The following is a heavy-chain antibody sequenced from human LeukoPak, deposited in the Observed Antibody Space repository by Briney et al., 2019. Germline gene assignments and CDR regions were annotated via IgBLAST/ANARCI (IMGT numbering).Heavy chain of an antibody. V-gene: IGHV3-48*03. CDR3: ARSTELSDPYFYYGMDV. CDR2: IISGAGTI. CDR1: GFSFRGFR. J-gene: IGHJ6*02. D-gene: IGHD1-26*01. Sequence: PGGSLRLSCAASGFSFRGFRMSWVRQAPGKGLECLAYIISGAGTIYHADSVKGRFTISRDNANNSLYLQMNGLRAEDTAIYYCARSTELSDPYFYYGMDVWGQGTTVTVSS.